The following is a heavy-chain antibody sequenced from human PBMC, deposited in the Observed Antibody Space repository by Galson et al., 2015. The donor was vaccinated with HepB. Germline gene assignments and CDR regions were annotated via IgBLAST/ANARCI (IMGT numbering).Heavy chain of an antibody. V-gene: IGHV3-21*01. CDR3: AKDNRDDYGFRFFDL. CDR2: ISNTRISI. Sequence: SLRLSCAASGFSISTYSMNWVRQAPGKGLEWVSCISNTRISIYYADSVKGRFTISRDSAKNSLYLQMDSLRAEDTAVYYCAKDNRDDYGFRFFDLWGRGTLVAVSS. CDR1: GFSISTYS. J-gene: IGHJ2*01. D-gene: IGHD5-24*01.